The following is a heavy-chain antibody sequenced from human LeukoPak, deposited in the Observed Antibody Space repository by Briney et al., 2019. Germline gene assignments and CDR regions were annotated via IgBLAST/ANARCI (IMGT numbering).Heavy chain of an antibody. CDR3: ARDQGWLQFDY. J-gene: IGHJ4*02. Sequence: PGGSLRLSCAASGFTFSSYWKSWVRQAPGKGLEWVANIKEDGSDKYYVDSVKGRFTISRDNAKNSLFLQMNSLRAEDPAVYYCARDQGWLQFDYSVQGTLVTVSS. CDR2: IKEDGSDK. V-gene: IGHV3-7*05. CDR1: GFTFSSYW. D-gene: IGHD5-24*01.